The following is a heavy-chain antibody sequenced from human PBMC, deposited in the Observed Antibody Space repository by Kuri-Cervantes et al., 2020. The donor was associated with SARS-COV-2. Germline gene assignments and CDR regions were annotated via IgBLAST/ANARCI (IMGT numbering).Heavy chain of an antibody. CDR2: ISASGEII. CDR3: ARPPYYYYYMDV. J-gene: IGHJ6*03. Sequence: GGSLRLSCAASGFTISDYYMTWIRQTPGKGLEWVSYISASGEIIYYADSVKGRFTISRDIAKNSLYLHTNTLRAEDTAVYYCARPPYYYYYMDVWGKGTTVTVS. V-gene: IGHV3-11*04. CDR1: GFTISDYY.